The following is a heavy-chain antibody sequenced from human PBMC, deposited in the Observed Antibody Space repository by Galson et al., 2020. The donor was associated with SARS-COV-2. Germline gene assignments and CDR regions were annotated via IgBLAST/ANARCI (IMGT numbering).Heavy chain of an antibody. D-gene: IGHD3-3*01. CDR1: GFTFSSHA. CDR2: ISGSGRST. CDR3: AKDEDTLSAYYTDYYYYGMDA. V-gene: IGHV3-23*01. Sequence: GGSLRLSCTASGFTFSSHAMSWVRQAPGKGLEWVSLISGSGRSTYYADSGKGRFTISRDNSKTTLYLQMDSLRDADTAVYYCAKDEDTLSAYYTDYYYYGMDAWGQGTTVTVSS. J-gene: IGHJ6*02.